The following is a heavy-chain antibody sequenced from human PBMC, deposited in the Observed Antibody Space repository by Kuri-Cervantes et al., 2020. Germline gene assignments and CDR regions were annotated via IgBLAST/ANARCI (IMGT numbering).Heavy chain of an antibody. CDR1: GFTFSSYG. D-gene: IGHD5-18*01. J-gene: IGHJ4*02. CDR2: ISYDGSNK. Sequence: GESLKISCAAAGFTFSSYGMHWVRQAPGKGLEWVAVISYDGSNKYYVDSVKGRFTISRDNSKNTLYLQINSLRAEDTAVYYCSKGKGLYSYGYYGFDYWGQGTLVTDSS. V-gene: IGHV3-30*18. CDR3: SKGKGLYSYGYYGFDY.